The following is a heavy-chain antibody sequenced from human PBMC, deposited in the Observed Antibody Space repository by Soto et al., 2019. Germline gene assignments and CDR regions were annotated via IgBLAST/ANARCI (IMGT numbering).Heavy chain of an antibody. CDR3: ASSTSEFFGGAFDI. V-gene: IGHV4-61*05. CDR2: IYYSGST. CDR1: GGSISSSSYY. D-gene: IGHD2-2*01. J-gene: IGHJ3*02. Sequence: TSETLSLTCTVSGGSISSSSYYWGWIRQPPGKGLEWIGYIYYSGSTNYNPSLKSRVTISVDTSKNQFSLKLSSVTAADTAVYYCASSTSEFFGGAFDIWGQGTMVNVSS.